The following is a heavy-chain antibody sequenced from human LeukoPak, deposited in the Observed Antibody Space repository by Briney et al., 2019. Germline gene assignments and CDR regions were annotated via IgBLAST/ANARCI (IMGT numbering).Heavy chain of an antibody. CDR1: GFTFSSYG. D-gene: IGHD6-19*01. V-gene: IGHV3-33*01. CDR3: ARVSSGCGDY. CDR2: IWYDGSNK. J-gene: IGHJ4*02. Sequence: GSLRLSCAASGFTFSSYGMHWVRQAPGKGLEWVAVIWYDGSNKYYADSVKGRFTISRDNSKNTLYLQMNSLRAEDTAVYYCARVSSGCGDYWAREPWSPSPQ.